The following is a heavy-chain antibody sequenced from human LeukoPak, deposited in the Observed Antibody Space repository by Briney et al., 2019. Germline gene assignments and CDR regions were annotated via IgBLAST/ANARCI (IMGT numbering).Heavy chain of an antibody. J-gene: IGHJ4*02. V-gene: IGHV3-21*01. CDR3: ARDLIVVYFDY. D-gene: IGHD3-22*01. Sequence: GGSLRLSCAASGFTFSSYSMNWVRQAPGKGLEWVSSISSSSSYIYYADSVKGRFTISRDNAKNSLYLQMNSLRAEDTAVYYCARDLIVVYFDYWGQGTLVTVSS. CDR2: ISSSSSYI. CDR1: GFTFSSYS.